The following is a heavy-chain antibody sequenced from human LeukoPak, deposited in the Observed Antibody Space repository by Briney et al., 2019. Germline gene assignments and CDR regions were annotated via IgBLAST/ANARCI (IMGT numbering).Heavy chain of an antibody. V-gene: IGHV4-34*01. CDR2: INHSGST. Sequence: PSETLSLTCAVYGGSFSGYYWSWIRQPPGKGLEWIGEINHSGSTNYNPSLKSRVTISVDTSKNQFSLKLSSVTAADTAVYYCARAAAPAGAERGLDYWGQGTRVTVSS. J-gene: IGHJ4*02. CDR3: ARAAAPAGAERGLDY. D-gene: IGHD2-2*01. CDR1: GGSFSGYY.